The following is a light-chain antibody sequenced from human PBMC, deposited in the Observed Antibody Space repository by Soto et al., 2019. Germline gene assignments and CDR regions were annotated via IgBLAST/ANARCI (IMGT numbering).Light chain of an antibody. CDR2: DAS. V-gene: IGKV1-5*03. CDR3: QRYNRYPVT. Sequence: DIQMTQSPSTLSASVGDRVTITCRASQSISNWVAWYQQKPGRAPKFLIYDASTLESGVPSRFSGSGSGTEFNLTICTLQLDDSATYYCQRYNRYPVTVGGGTKVEIK. CDR1: QSISNW. J-gene: IGKJ4*01.